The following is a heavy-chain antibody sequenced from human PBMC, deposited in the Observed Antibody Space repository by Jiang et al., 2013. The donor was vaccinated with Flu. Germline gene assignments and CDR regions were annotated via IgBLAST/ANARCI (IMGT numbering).Heavy chain of an antibody. CDR2: IYYSGST. V-gene: IGHV4-39*01. D-gene: IGHD1-26*01. J-gene: IGHJ4*02. CDR3: ASVNSGSYFRDY. CDR1: GGSISSSSYY. Sequence: GSGLVKPSETLSLTCTVSGGSISSSSYYWGWIRQPPGKGLEWIGSIYYSGSTYYNPSLKSRVTISVDTSKNQFSLKLSSVTAADTAVYYCASVNSGSYFRDYWGQGTLVTVSS.